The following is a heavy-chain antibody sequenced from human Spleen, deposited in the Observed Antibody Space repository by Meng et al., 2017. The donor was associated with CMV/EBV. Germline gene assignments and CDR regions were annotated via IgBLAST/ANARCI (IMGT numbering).Heavy chain of an antibody. V-gene: IGHV4-34*01. CDR2: INHSGST. CDR3: ARVGDSYGYFFDY. D-gene: IGHD5-18*01. Sequence: QGQLHQWGASLLKPSETLSLTCAVYGGSFSGYYWSWIRQPPGKGLEWIGEINHSGSTNYTPSLKSRVTISVDTSKNQFSLKLSSVTAADTAVYYCARVGDSYGYFFDYWGQGTLVTVSS. CDR1: GGSFSGYY. J-gene: IGHJ4*02.